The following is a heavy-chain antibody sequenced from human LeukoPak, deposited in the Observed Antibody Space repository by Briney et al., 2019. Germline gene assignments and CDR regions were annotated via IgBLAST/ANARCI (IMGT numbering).Heavy chain of an antibody. CDR2: IIPIFGTA. D-gene: IGHD3-16*01. Sequence: ASVKVSCKASGGTFSSYAISWVRQAPGQGLEWMGGIIPIFGTANYAQKFQGRVTITADKSTSTAYMELSSLRSEDTAVYYCARVDYGGYNWFDPWGQGTLVTVSS. CDR3: ARVDYGGYNWFDP. V-gene: IGHV1-69*06. J-gene: IGHJ5*02. CDR1: GGTFSSYA.